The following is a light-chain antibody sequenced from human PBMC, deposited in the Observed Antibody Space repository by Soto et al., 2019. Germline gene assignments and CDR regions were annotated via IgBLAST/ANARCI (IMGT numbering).Light chain of an antibody. V-gene: IGKV3-20*01. CDR1: QSISSNY. J-gene: IGKJ1*01. Sequence: EIVLTQSPGTLSLSPGERATLSCRASQSISSNYLAWYQQTPGQAPRLLNYDASSRAAGIPDRFSGSGSGTDFTLTISRLEPEDFGVYYCQQYAGSPRTFGQGTKVEVK. CDR2: DAS. CDR3: QQYAGSPRT.